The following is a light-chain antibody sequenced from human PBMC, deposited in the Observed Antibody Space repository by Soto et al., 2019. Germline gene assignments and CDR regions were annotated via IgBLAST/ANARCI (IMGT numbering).Light chain of an antibody. CDR1: QSVSNY. CDR3: QQRSNWPPLT. V-gene: IGKV3-11*01. CDR2: DPS. J-gene: IGKJ4*01. Sequence: EIVLTQSPSPLSLSPRERATLSCRASQSVSNYLAWYQQKPGQAPRLLIYDPSNRATGIPARFSGSGSGTDFTLTISSLEPEDFAVYYGQQRSNWPPLTFGGGTKVEIK.